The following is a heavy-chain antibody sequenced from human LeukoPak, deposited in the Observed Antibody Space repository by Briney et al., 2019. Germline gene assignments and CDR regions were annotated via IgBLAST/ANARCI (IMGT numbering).Heavy chain of an antibody. J-gene: IGHJ5*02. CDR2: IYYSGST. D-gene: IGHD3-9*01. CDR3: AREGQYYDILTGYYVHNWFDP. Sequence: ASETLSLTCTVSGGSISSYYWSWIRQPPGKGLEWIGYIYYSGSTNYNPSLKSRVTISVDTSKNQFFLKLSSVTAADTAVYYCAREGQYYDILTGYYVHNWFDPWGQGTLVTVSS. V-gene: IGHV4-59*01. CDR1: GGSISSYY.